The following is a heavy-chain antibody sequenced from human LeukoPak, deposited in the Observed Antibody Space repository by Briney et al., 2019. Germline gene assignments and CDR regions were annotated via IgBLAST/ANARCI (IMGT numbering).Heavy chain of an antibody. D-gene: IGHD2-8*01. J-gene: IGHJ5*02. CDR1: GYSISSGYY. CDR3: AGLIRPGWFDP. Sequence: PSETLPLTCTVSGYSISSGYYWGWIRQPPGKGLEWIGSISHSGSPYYNPSLKSRVTISVHTSKNQFSLKLSSVTAADTAVYYCAGLIRPGWFDPWGQGTLVTVSS. CDR2: ISHSGSP. V-gene: IGHV4-38-2*02.